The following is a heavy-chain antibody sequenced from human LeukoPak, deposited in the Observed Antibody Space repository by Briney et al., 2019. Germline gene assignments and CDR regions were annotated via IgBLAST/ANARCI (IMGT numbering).Heavy chain of an antibody. V-gene: IGHV7-4-1*02. D-gene: IGHD3-16*02. CDR1: GYTFTSYA. J-gene: IGHJ4*02. CDR2: INTNTGNP. CDR3: ARELTYDYVWGSSRYPFDY. Sequence: ASVKVFCKASGYTFTSYAMNWVRQAPGQGLEFMGWINTNTGNPTYAQGFTGRFVFSLDTSVSTAYLQISSLKAEDTAVYYCARELTYDYVWGSSRYPFDYWGQGTLVTVSS.